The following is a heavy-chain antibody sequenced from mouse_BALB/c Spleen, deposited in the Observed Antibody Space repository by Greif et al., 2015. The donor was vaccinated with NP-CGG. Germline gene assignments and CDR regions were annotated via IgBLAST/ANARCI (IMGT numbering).Heavy chain of an antibody. CDR2: IYPGDGST. J-gene: IGHJ3*01. Sequence: VKLMESGTELVKPGALVKISCKASGYTFTSYDINWVKQRPGQGLEWIGWIYPGDGSTKYNEKFKGKATLTADKSSSTAYRQLCSLTSKNSAVYFCARGLFYDGYDEWSAYWGQETLVTVSA. D-gene: IGHD2-3*01. CDR1: GYTFTSYD. V-gene: IGHV1S56*01. CDR3: ARGLFYDGYDEWSAY.